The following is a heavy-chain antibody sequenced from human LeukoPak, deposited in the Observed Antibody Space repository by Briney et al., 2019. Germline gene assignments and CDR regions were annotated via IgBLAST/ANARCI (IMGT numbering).Heavy chain of an antibody. CDR1: GGSISSYY. J-gene: IGHJ4*02. D-gene: IGHD6-13*01. Sequence: SETLSLTCTVSGGSISSYYWSWIWQPPGKGLEWIGYIYTSGSTNYNPSLKSRVTISVDTSKNQFSLKLSSVTAADTAVYYCARQPYSSKVDYWGQGTLVTVSS. CDR3: ARQPYSSKVDY. V-gene: IGHV4-4*09. CDR2: IYTSGST.